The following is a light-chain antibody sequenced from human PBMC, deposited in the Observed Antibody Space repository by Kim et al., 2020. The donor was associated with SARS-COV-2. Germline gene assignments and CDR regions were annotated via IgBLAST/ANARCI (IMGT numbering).Light chain of an antibody. V-gene: IGLV1-40*01. CDR1: SSNIGAGYD. CDR3: QSYDSSLGSWV. J-gene: IGLJ3*02. CDR2: GNN. Sequence: GQRVTISCTGSSSNIGAGYDVHWYQQPPGTAPKLLIYGNNHRPSGVPDRFSGSKSGTSASLAISGLQAEDEADYYCQSYDSSLGSWVFGGGTKLTVL.